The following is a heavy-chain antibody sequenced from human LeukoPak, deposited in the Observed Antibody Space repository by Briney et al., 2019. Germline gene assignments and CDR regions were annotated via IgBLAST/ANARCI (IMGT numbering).Heavy chain of an antibody. Sequence: SGTLSLTCTVSGGSISSSNYYWGWIRQPPGKGLEWIGSIFYTGNTYDNPSLKSRVIMSVDTSKNQFSLKLSSVTAADTAMYYCARLGPYYDFWSGYLPIDYWGQGTLVTVSS. CDR2: IFYTGNT. J-gene: IGHJ4*02. D-gene: IGHD3-3*01. CDR3: ARLGPYYDFWSGYLPIDY. CDR1: GGSISSSNYY. V-gene: IGHV4-39*01.